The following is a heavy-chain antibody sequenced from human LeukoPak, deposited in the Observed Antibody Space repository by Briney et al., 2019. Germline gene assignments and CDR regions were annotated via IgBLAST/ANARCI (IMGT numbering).Heavy chain of an antibody. CDR2: ISETGGST. CDR1: GFTFSSYA. D-gene: IGHD3-22*01. J-gene: IGHJ4*02. Sequence: GGSLRLSCAASGFTFSSYAMSWVRQAPGKGLEGVSGISETGGSTYYADSVRGRFTISRDNSKNTLFLQMNSLRVEDTAVYYCASIQTMTNHYWGQGTLVTVSS. V-gene: IGHV3-23*01. CDR3: ASIQTMTNHY.